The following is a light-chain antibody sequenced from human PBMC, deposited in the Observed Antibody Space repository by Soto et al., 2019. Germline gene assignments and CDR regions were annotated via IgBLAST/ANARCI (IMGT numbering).Light chain of an antibody. Sequence: DIKMTQSPSSLSASVGDRVTITCRASQYISNYLNWYQQKSGTAPKLLIHTASTLQSGVPSRFSGRGSGPDFTLTISSVQPDDFAIYFRQQSYSTPPTFGQGTKLEIK. CDR2: TAS. CDR1: QYISNY. J-gene: IGKJ2*01. CDR3: QQSYSTPPT. V-gene: IGKV1-39*01.